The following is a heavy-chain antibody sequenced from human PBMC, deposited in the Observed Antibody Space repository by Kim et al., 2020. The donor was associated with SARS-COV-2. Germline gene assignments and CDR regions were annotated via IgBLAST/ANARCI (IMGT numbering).Heavy chain of an antibody. CDR2: ISFDSSNK. J-gene: IGHJ4*02. CDR1: GFTFSNYA. CDR3: VRDFGCPRNGYNLFDY. D-gene: IGHD5-12*01. V-gene: IGHV3-30*04. Sequence: GGSLRLSCAASGFTFSNYAIHWVRQAPGKGLEWVSLISFDSSNKMYTNSMEGRLTISRDNSKNTLYLQMNNLRREDTAVYYCVRDFGCPRNGYNLFDYWGPGTLVTVSS.